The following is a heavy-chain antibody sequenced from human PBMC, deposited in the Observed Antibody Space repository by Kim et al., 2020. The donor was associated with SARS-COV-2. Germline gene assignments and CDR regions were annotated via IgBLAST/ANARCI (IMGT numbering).Heavy chain of an antibody. D-gene: IGHD3-3*01. CDR3: ARDLPPEVTIFGVVISEYYTDD. Sequence: ASVKVSCKASGYTFTGYSMRWVRQAPGQGLEWMGRINPISGTANYAQKFQGRVTMTTDTSISTAYMELSRLRSDDTAVYYCARDLPPEVTIFGVVISEYYTDDGGQGSLVTVYS. V-gene: IGHV1-2*06. CDR1: GYTFTGYS. CDR2: INPISGTA. J-gene: IGHJ4*02.